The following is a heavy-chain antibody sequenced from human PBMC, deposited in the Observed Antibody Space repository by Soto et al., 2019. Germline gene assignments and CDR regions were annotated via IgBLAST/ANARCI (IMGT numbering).Heavy chain of an antibody. CDR1: GFTFSSYS. CDR3: ARNDLMYGDYGY. D-gene: IGHD4-17*01. Sequence: PGGSLRLSCAASGFTFSSYSMNWVRQAPGKGLEWVSSISSSSSYIYYADSVKGRFTISRDNAKNSLYLQMNSLRAGDTAVYYCARNDLMYGDYGYWGQGTLVTVSS. V-gene: IGHV3-21*01. J-gene: IGHJ4*02. CDR2: ISSSSSYI.